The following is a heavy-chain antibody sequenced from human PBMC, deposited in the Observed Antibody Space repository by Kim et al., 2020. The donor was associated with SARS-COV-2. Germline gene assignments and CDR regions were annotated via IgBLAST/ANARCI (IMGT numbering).Heavy chain of an antibody. CDR3: ARDRSGDTYYYGLDV. CDR2: VSDYDSRT. V-gene: IGHV1-18*01. J-gene: IGHJ6*04. Sequence: ASVKVSCKASGYTFSRYGISWVRQAPGKGLEWMGWVSDYDSRTNYGKKFQGRVTMTTDTGTSTVFMELRSLRSDDTAVYYCARDRSGDTYYYGLDVWGKGTTVIASS. CDR1: GYTFSRYG. D-gene: IGHD3-22*01.